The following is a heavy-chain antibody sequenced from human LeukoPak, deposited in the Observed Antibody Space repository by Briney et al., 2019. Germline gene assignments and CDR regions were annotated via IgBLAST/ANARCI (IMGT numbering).Heavy chain of an antibody. J-gene: IGHJ4*01. CDR1: YW. D-gene: IGHD3-22*01. CDR3: ARGNYYDSSGYFDY. CDR2: IYPGDSDT. Sequence: YWSWIRQPPGKGLEWMGIIYPGDSDTRYSPSFQGQVTISADKSISTAYLQWSSLKASDTAMYYCARGNYYDSSGYFDYWGQGTLVTVSS. V-gene: IGHV5-51*01.